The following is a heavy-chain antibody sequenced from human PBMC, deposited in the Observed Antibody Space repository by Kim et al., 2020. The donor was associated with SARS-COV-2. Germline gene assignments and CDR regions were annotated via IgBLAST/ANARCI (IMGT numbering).Heavy chain of an antibody. V-gene: IGHV1-69*13. D-gene: IGHD3-10*01. CDR3: ARVDRAGVRGVPMDV. Sequence: SVKVSCKASGGTFSSYAISWVRQAPGQGLEWMGGIIPIFGTANYAQKFQGRVTITADESTSTAYMELSSLRSEDTAVYYCARVDRAGVRGVPMDVWGQGTTVTVSS. CDR1: GGTFSSYA. J-gene: IGHJ6*02. CDR2: IIPIFGTA.